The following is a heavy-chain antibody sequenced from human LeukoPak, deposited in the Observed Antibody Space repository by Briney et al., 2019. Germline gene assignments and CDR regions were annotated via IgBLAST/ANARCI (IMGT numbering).Heavy chain of an antibody. Sequence: PSETLSLTCTVSGGSISSYYWSWIRQPPGKGLEWIGYIYYSGGTNYNPSLKSRVTISVDTSKNQFSLKLSSVTAADTAVYYCARARYYYDSSGYYYPHYFDYWGQGTLVTVSS. V-gene: IGHV4-59*01. CDR2: IYYSGGT. CDR3: ARARYYYDSSGYYYPHYFDY. J-gene: IGHJ4*02. D-gene: IGHD3-22*01. CDR1: GGSISSYY.